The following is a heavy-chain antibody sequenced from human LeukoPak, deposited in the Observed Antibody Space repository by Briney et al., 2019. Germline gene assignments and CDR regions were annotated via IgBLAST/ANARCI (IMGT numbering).Heavy chain of an antibody. CDR3: ARGKPLVGASSFDY. J-gene: IGHJ4*01. CDR1: SFTVSTNY. D-gene: IGHD1-26*01. Sequence: LTGGSLRLSCSASSFTVSTNYMTWVRQAPGKGLEWVSVIYSSGSTYYADAVKGRFTISRDNSKNTVYLQMNSLRAEDTAFYYCARGKPLVGASSFDYWGHGTLVTVSS. CDR2: IYSSGST. V-gene: IGHV3-53*01.